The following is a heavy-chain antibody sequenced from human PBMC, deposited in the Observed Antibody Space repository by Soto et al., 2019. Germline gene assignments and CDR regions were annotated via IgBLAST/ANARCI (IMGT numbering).Heavy chain of an antibody. V-gene: IGHV3-74*01. J-gene: IGHJ6*03. CDR2: INSDGSST. CDR3: ARGGTIYRLDYYYYYMDV. D-gene: IGHD3-9*01. Sequence: EVQLVESGGGLVQPGGSLRLSCAASGFTFSSYWMHWVRQAPGKGLVWVSRINSDGSSTSYADSVKGRFTISRDNAKNTLYLQMNSLRAEDTAVYYCARGGTIYRLDYYYYYMDVWGKGTTVTVSS. CDR1: GFTFSSYW.